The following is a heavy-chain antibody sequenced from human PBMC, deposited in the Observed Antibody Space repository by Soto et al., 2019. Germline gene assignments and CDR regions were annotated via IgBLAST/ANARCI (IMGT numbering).Heavy chain of an antibody. V-gene: IGHV3-23*01. J-gene: IGHJ4*02. CDR2: ISGCGSYT. CDR1: GFSFSGFA. D-gene: IGHD2-8*01. CDR3: AKDMVSLRASGGKHFDY. Sequence: EVQLLESGGGLVQPGGSLRLYCSASGFSFSGFAMSWVRQAPGKGLEWVSAISGCGSYTYYADSVKGRFSISRDNSKNTLCVQMNSLRVEDTAVYYCAKDMVSLRASGGKHFDYWGQGVRVTVSS.